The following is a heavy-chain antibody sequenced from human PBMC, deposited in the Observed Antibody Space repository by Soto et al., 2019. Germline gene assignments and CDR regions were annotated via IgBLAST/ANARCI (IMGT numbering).Heavy chain of an antibody. J-gene: IGHJ5*02. Sequence: SETLSLTCTVSGGSISSYYLSWIRQPPGKGLEWIGYIYYSGSTNYNPSLKSRVTISVDTSKNQFSLKLSSVTAADTAVYYCARDYLGLAAAGNWFDPWGQGTLVTV. CDR3: ARDYLGLAAAGNWFDP. D-gene: IGHD6-13*01. V-gene: IGHV4-59*01. CDR1: GGSISSYY. CDR2: IYYSGST.